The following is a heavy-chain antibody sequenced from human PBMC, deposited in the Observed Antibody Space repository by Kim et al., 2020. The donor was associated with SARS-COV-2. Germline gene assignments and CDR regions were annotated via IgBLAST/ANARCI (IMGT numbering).Heavy chain of an antibody. CDR2: ISYDGSNK. J-gene: IGHJ4*02. Sequence: GGSLRLSCAASGFTFSSYGMHWVRQAPGKGLEWVAVISYDGSNKYYADSVKGRFTISRDNSKNTLYLQMNSLRAEDTAVYYCAKADLRGYSGYDSHYFDYWGQGTLVTVSS. CDR1: GFTFSSYG. CDR3: AKADLRGYSGYDSHYFDY. V-gene: IGHV3-30*18. D-gene: IGHD5-12*01.